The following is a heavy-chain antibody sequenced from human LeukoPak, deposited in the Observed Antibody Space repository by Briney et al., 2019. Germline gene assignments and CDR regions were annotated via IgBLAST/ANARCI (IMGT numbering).Heavy chain of an antibody. CDR3: AKAPVRGVISHLDY. V-gene: IGHV3-30*02. Sequence: GGSLRLSCAASGFTLSSYGIHWVRQAPGKGQEWVAVIRYDGSNKYYADSVKGRITISRDNSENTLWLQMTSLRAEDTAVYYCAKAPVRGVISHLDYWGQGTLVTVSS. D-gene: IGHD3-10*01. CDR2: IRYDGSNK. J-gene: IGHJ4*02. CDR1: GFTLSSYG.